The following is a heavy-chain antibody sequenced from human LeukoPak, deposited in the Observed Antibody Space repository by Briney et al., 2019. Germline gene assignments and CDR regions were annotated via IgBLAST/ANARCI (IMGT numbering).Heavy chain of an antibody. CDR2: ISPSSHDI. J-gene: IGHJ6*03. D-gene: IGHD3-22*01. CDR3: AELGIIMTGGV. V-gene: IGHV3-11*06. CDR1: GFIFSDFY. Sequence: GGSLRLSCAASGFIFSDFYMSWVRQAAGKGLEGIAYISPSSHDIIYSDSVRGRFTISRDNAKNSLDLQMKSLRAEATVVYYCAELGIIMTGGVGGKGPTVTISS.